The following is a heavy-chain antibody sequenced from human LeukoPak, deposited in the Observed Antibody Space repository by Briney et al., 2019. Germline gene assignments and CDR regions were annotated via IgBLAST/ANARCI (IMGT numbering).Heavy chain of an antibody. CDR3: AKRNTYYDILTGYPLDY. V-gene: IGHV3-74*01. J-gene: IGHJ4*02. Sequence: AGGSLRLSCAASGFTLSSYWMHWVRQAPGKGLVWVSRINTDGSSTSYADSVKGRFTISRDNAKNTLYLQMNSLRAEDTAVYYCAKRNTYYDILTGYPLDYWGQGTLVTVSS. D-gene: IGHD3-9*01. CDR2: INTDGSST. CDR1: GFTLSSYW.